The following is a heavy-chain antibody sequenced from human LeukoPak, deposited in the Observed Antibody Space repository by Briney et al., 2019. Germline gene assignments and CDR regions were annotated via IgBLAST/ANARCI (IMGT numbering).Heavy chain of an antibody. CDR3: ARQGRVLMVYARGYYMDV. J-gene: IGHJ6*03. Sequence: SETLSLTCTVSGGSISSSSYYLGWIRQPPGKGLEWIGSIYYSGSTYYNPSLKSRVTISVDTSKNQFSLKLSSVTAADTAVYYCARQGRVLMVYARGYYMDVWGKGTTVTVSS. CDR2: IYYSGST. D-gene: IGHD2-8*01. CDR1: GGSISSSSYY. V-gene: IGHV4-39*01.